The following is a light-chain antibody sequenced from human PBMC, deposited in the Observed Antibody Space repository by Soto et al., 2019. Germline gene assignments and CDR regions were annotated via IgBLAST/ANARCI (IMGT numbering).Light chain of an antibody. V-gene: IGLV2-14*03. J-gene: IGLJ1*01. CDR3: SSYTRSSTHV. CDR2: DVS. Sequence: QSALTQPASVSGSPGQSITISCTGTSSDVGAYTFVSWYQQHPDKVPKLMIFDVSRRPSGVSDRFSGSKSGNTASLTISGLQPEDEDDYYCSSYTRSSTHVFGSGTKLPVL. CDR1: SSDVGAYTF.